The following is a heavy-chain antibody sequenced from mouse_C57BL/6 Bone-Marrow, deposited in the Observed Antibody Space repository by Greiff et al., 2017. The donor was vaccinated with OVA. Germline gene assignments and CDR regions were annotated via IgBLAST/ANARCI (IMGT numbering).Heavy chain of an antibody. CDR1: GYTFTSYW. D-gene: IGHD2-4*01. CDR2: IDPNSGGT. J-gene: IGHJ2*01. V-gene: IGHV1-72*01. Sequence: LQPGAELVKPGASVKLSCKASGYTFTSYWMHWVKQRPGRGLEWIGRIDPNSGGTKYNEKFKSKATLTVDKPSSTAYMQLSSLTSEDSAVYYCAREGLRREKVLYFDYWGQGTTLTVSS. CDR3: AREGLRREKVLYFDY.